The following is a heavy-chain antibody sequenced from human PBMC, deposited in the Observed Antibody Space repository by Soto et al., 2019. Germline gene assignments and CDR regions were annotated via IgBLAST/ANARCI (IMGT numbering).Heavy chain of an antibody. CDR2: ISYDGSNK. V-gene: IGHV3-30*18. Sequence: ESGGGVVQPGRSLRLSCAASGFTFSSYGMHWVRQAPGKGLEWVAVISYDGSNKYYADSVKGRFTISRDNSKNTLYLQMNSLRAEDTAVYYCAKGGYCSGGSCSHFDYWGQGTLVTVSS. D-gene: IGHD2-15*01. CDR3: AKGGYCSGGSCSHFDY. CDR1: GFTFSSYG. J-gene: IGHJ4*02.